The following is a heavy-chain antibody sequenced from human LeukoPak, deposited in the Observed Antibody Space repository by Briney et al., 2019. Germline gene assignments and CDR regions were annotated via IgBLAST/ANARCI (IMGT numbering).Heavy chain of an antibody. CDR2: IKQEGSEK. J-gene: IGHJ4*02. D-gene: IGHD2-15*01. Sequence: SGGSLRLSCATAGFSFIGHYMTCVRHAPGKGLEWVAKIKQEGSEKNYAYSVKGRFLDSRHNTKNTLTLQLNRLRTEDRTADLCARGEASGHWGQGTLVTVSS. CDR3: ARGEASGH. CDR1: GFSFIGHY. V-gene: IGHV3-7*01.